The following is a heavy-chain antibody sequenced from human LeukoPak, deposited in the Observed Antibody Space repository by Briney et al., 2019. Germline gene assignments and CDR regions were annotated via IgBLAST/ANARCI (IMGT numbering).Heavy chain of an antibody. CDR3: ARGRHYGSGSSLTLYYYYYMDV. Sequence: ASVNVSCKSSGYTFTDYYIHWVRQAPGQGLEWMGWINPNSGGTNYAQKFQGRVTMTRDTSISTAYMELNRLRSDDTAVYYCARGRHYGSGSSLTLYYYYYMDVWGKGTTVTISS. V-gene: IGHV1-2*02. D-gene: IGHD3-10*01. CDR1: GYTFTDYY. J-gene: IGHJ6*03. CDR2: INPNSGGT.